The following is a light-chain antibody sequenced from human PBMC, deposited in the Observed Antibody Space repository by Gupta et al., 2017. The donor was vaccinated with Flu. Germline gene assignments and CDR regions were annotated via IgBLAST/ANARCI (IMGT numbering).Light chain of an antibody. Sequence: DIQRTQSPSTLSASVRDRVTITCRASQSISRCLAWYQQKPGKAPNLLIYKASSLESGVPSRFSGSGSGTVFTLTISSLQPDDFATYYCQQYNNYPCTFGQGTQVEI. J-gene: IGKJ1*01. V-gene: IGKV1-5*03. CDR2: KAS. CDR1: QSISRC. CDR3: QQYNNYPCT.